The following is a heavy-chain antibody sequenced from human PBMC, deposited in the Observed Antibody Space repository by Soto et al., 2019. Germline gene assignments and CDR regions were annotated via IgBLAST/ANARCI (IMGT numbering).Heavy chain of an antibody. CDR2: IYPADSDT. CDR1: GYSFTNYW. V-gene: IGHV5-51*01. CDR3: ARQDGSTWPFDY. J-gene: IGHJ4*02. Sequence: PGESLKISCKGSGYSFTNYWIGWVRQMPGKGLEWMGIIYPADSDTRYSPSFQGQVTISADKSINTAYLQWTSLKASDTAMYYCARQDGSTWPFDYWGQGTLVTVPS. D-gene: IGHD6-13*01.